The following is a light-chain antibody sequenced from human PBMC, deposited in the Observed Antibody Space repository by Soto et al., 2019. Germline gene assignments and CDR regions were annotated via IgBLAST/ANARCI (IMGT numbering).Light chain of an antibody. J-gene: IGKJ1*01. V-gene: IGKV3-15*01. CDR2: GAS. CDR1: QSVSSN. CDR3: QQYHSYWT. Sequence: EIVMTQTPATLSVSPGERATLSCRASQSVSSNLAWYQQKPGQAPRLLIYGASTRATDVPARFSGSGSGTEFTLTISSLQTDDFSTYYCQQYHSYWTFGQGTKVDIK.